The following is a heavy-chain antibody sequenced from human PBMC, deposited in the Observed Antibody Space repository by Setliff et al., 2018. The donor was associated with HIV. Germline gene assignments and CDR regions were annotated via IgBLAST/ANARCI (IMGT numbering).Heavy chain of an antibody. Sequence: SETLSLTCAVYGGSFSGYYWSWIRQPPGKGLEWIGEINHSGSTNYNPSLKSRVTISVDTSTNQFSLKLSSVTAADTAVYYCARGRTYYDFWSGQDYYYYMDVWGKGTTVTVSS. J-gene: IGHJ6*03. CDR1: GGSFSGYY. CDR3: ARGRTYYDFWSGQDYYYYMDV. V-gene: IGHV4-34*01. D-gene: IGHD3-3*01. CDR2: INHSGST.